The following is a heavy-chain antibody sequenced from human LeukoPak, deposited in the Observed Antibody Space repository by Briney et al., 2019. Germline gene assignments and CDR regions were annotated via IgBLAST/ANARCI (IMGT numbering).Heavy chain of an antibody. CDR2: IHPNSGGT. D-gene: IGHD2-2*01. J-gene: IGHJ5*02. Sequence: ASVKVSCRASGYTFTGYYVHWLRQAPGQGLEWMGWIHPNSGGTNYAQNLQGRVTMTRDTSISTAYMELSSLRSDDTAVYYCARDPAGSTSCFDPWGQGTLVTVSS. CDR1: GYTFTGYY. CDR3: ARDPAGSTSCFDP. V-gene: IGHV1-2*02.